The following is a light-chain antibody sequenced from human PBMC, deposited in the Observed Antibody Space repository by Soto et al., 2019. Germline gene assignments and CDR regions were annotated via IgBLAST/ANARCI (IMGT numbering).Light chain of an antibody. CDR2: EGS. V-gene: IGLV2-23*01. Sequence: QSALTQPASVSGSPGQSITISCTGSSSDVGRYNIVSWYQQHPGKAPKLMIYEGSQRPSGVSDRFSGSKSGNTASLTISGLQAEEEADYYCCSYAGDRALIFGGGTKLTVL. J-gene: IGLJ2*01. CDR1: SSDVGRYNI. CDR3: CSYAGDRALI.